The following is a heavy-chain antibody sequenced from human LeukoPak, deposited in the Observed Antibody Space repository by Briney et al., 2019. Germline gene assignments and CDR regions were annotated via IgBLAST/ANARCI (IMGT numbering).Heavy chain of an antibody. J-gene: IGHJ4*02. CDR2: MNPNTGNT. V-gene: IGHV1-8*01. CDR3: ARRSSSPGY. Sequence: GASVKVSCKASGYTFISYDINWLRQAPGQGLEWMGWMNPNTGNTGYAQKFQGRVTMTRNTSISTAYMELSSLRSEDTAVYYCARRSSSPGYWGQGTLVTVSS. D-gene: IGHD6-19*01. CDR1: GYTFISYD.